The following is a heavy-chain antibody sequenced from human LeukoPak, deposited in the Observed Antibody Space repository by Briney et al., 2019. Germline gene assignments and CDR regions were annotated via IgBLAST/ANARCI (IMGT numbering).Heavy chain of an antibody. V-gene: IGHV3-21*01. Sequence: GGSLRLSCAASGFTFSSYSMNWVRQAPGKGLEWVSSISSSSSYIYYADSVKGRFTTSRDNAKNSLYLQMNSLRAEDTAVYYCARAGQLLDALGFDYWGQGTLVTVSS. J-gene: IGHJ4*02. D-gene: IGHD2-21*01. CDR2: ISSSSSYI. CDR1: GFTFSSYS. CDR3: ARAGQLLDALGFDY.